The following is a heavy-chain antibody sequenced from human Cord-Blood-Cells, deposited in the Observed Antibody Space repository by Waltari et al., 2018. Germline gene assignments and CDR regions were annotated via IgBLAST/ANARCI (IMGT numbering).Heavy chain of an antibody. CDR3: ARLIVGATSHFDY. V-gene: IGHV4-34*01. CDR2: INHSGST. D-gene: IGHD1-26*01. CDR1: GGSFSGYY. Sequence: QVQLQQWGAGLLKPSETLSLTCAVYGGSFSGYYWSWIRQHPGKGLEWIGEINHSGSTHDNPARKSRGTISVDTSKNQFSRKLSSVTAADTAVYYCARLIVGATSHFDYWGQGTLVTVSS. J-gene: IGHJ4*02.